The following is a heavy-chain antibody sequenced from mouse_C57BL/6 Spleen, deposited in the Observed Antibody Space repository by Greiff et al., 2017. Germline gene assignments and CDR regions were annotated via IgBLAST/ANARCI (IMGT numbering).Heavy chain of an antibody. CDR3: TREKGGAMDD. CDR1: GFTFSSYA. Sequence: EVKVVESGAGLVKPGGSLKLSCAASGFTFSSYAMSWVRQTPEKRLEWVAYISSGGDYISYADTVKGRFTISRDTARNTRYLQLGSLKSEDTAMYYGTREKGGAMDDGGQGTSVTVSS. V-gene: IGHV5-9-1*02. J-gene: IGHJ4*01. CDR2: ISSGGDYI.